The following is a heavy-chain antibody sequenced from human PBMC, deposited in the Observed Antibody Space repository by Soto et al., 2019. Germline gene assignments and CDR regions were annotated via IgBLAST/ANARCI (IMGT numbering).Heavy chain of an antibody. CDR1: GGSISSGGYY. CDR3: ARGSTIAGLYYGMDV. J-gene: IGHJ6*02. V-gene: IGHV4-31*01. CDR2: NYYSGIT. Sequence: QVQLQESGPGLVKPSQTLSLTCTVSGGSISSGGYYWTWIRQHPGKGLEWIGYNYYSGITYYNPSLMRPVTISLATSKNQFSLKLSSVTAADTAVYYCARGSTIAGLYYGMDVRGQGTTVTVSS. D-gene: IGHD6-13*01.